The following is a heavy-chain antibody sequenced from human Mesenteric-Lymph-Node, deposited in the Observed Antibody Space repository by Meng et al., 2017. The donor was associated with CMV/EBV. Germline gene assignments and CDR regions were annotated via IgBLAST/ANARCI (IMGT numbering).Heavy chain of an antibody. D-gene: IGHD6-6*01. V-gene: IGHV3-21*04. CDR1: GFTFSSYS. J-gene: IGHJ4*02. CDR2: ISSNSSYI. Sequence: GESLKISCAASGFTFSSYSMNWVRQAPGKGLEWVSSISSNSSYIYYADSVKGRFTISRDNAKNSLYLQMNSLRAEDTAVYYCARVGRRGLIAPQDHWGQGTLVTVSS. CDR3: ARVGRRGLIAPQDH.